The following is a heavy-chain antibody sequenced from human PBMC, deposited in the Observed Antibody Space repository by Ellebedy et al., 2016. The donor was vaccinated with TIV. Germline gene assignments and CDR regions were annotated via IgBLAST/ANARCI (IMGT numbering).Heavy chain of an antibody. J-gene: IGHJ4*02. CDR1: GFTFSDHY. CDR2: TRNKANSYTT. D-gene: IGHD2-15*01. CDR3: ARDGGTY. V-gene: IGHV3-72*01. Sequence: GGSLRLXXAASGFTFSDHYMDWVRQAPGKGLEWVGRTRNKANSYTTEYAASVKGRFTISRDDSNNSLYLQMNSLKTEDTAVYYCARDGGTYWGQGTLVTVSS.